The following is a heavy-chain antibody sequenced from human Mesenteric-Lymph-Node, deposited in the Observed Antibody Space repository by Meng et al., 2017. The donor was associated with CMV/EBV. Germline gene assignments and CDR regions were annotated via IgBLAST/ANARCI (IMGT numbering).Heavy chain of an antibody. J-gene: IGHJ6*02. Sequence: ESLKISCPVSGVSISSHYWSWIRQPPGKGLEWIGHVSYNGVAKYSPSLQSRVSISIDTSRNQFSLILSSVAAEDTAVYYCARDYGIYCSTSSCYGTYFHYGMDVWGQGTTVTVSS. CDR3: ARDYGIYCSTSSCYGTYFHYGMDV. D-gene: IGHD2-15*01. V-gene: IGHV4-59*11. CDR2: VSYNGVA. CDR1: GVSISSHY.